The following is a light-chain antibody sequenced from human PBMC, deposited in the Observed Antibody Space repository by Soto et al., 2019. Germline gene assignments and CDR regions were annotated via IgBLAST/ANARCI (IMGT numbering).Light chain of an antibody. CDR2: EVS. V-gene: IGLV2-8*01. CDR1: SSDVGGYNY. J-gene: IGLJ2*01. Sequence: QSALTQPPSASGSPGQSVTISCTGTSSDVGGYNYVSWYQQHPGKAPKLMIYEVSKRPSWVPDRFSGSKSGNTASLTVSGLQAEDEADYSCSSYAGSNSVVFGGGTKLTVL. CDR3: SSYAGSNSVV.